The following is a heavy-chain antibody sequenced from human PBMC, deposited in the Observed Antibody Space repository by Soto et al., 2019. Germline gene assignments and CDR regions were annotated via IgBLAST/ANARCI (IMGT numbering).Heavy chain of an antibody. CDR1: GGSISSYY. Sequence: PSETLSLTCTVSGGSISSYYWSWIRQPPGKGLEWIGYIYYSGSTNYNPSLKSRVTISVDTSKNQFSLKLSSVTAADTAVYYCARHGYYDFWSGYQLRYYFDYWGQGTLVTV. V-gene: IGHV4-59*08. D-gene: IGHD3-3*01. CDR3: ARHGYYDFWSGYQLRYYFDY. CDR2: IYYSGST. J-gene: IGHJ4*02.